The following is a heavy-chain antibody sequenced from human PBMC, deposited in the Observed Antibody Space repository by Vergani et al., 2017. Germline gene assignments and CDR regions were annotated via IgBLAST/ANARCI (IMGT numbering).Heavy chain of an antibody. CDR3: ARGILPHNIISSSWYGTLFDY. CDR2: ISSSSSYI. Sequence: EVQLVESGGGLVKPGGSLRLSCAASGFTFSSYSMNWVRQAPGKGLEWVSSISSSSSYIYYADSVKGRFTISRDNAKNSLYLQMNSLRAADTAVYYCARGILPHNIISSSWYGTLFDYWGQGTLVTVSS. J-gene: IGHJ4*02. CDR1: GFTFSSYS. V-gene: IGHV3-21*01. D-gene: IGHD6-13*01.